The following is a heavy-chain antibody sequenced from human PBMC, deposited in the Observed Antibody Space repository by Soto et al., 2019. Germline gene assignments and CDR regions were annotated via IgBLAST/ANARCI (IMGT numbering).Heavy chain of an antibody. J-gene: IGHJ6*03. V-gene: IGHV4-4*02. CDR1: GCSISRSNW. Sequence: SETLSLTCAVSGCSISRSNWWSWVRQPPGKGLEWIGEINHSGSTNYNPSLKSRVTISVDTSKNQFSLKLSPVTAADTAVYYCARIGTTYSVYYYYMDVWGKGTTVTVSS. D-gene: IGHD1-7*01. CDR2: INHSGST. CDR3: ARIGTTYSVYYYYMDV.